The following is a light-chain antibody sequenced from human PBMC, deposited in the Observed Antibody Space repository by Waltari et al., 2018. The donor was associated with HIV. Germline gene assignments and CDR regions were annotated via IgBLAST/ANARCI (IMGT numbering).Light chain of an antibody. CDR1: QSINTY. CDR3: QQGYRTPVT. J-gene: IGKJ5*01. Sequence: DIQTTQSPPPLSASVGDRVTITCRASQSINTYLNWYQKRPGRAPNLLIYGASTLHRGVPSRFSGSGSGTDFILTISSLQPEDFTTYYCQQGYRTPVTFGQGTRLE. CDR2: GAS. V-gene: IGKV1-39*01.